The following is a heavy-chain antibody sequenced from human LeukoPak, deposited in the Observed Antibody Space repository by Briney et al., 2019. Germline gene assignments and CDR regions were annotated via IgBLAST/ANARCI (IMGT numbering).Heavy chain of an antibody. Sequence: ASVKVSCKVSGYTLTELSMHWVRQAPGKGLEWMGGFDPEDGETIYAQKFQGRVTMTEDTSTDTAYMELSSLKSEDTAVYYCALCCSGGSCLGLQHWGQGTLVTVSS. D-gene: IGHD2-15*01. CDR3: ALCCSGGSCLGLQH. CDR2: FDPEDGET. CDR1: GYTLTELS. V-gene: IGHV1-24*01. J-gene: IGHJ1*01.